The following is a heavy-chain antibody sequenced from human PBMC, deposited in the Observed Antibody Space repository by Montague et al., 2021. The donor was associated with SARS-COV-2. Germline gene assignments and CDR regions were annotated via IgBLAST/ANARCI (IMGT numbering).Heavy chain of an antibody. CDR3: AHRRPLWGYFDY. Sequence: PALVKPTQTLTLTCTFSGFSLSTSAVGVGWIRQPPGKALEWLALIYWDDDKRYSPSLKSRLTITKDTSKNQVVLTMTNMDPVDTATYYCAHRRPLWGYFDYWGQGTPVTVSS. CDR2: IYWDDDK. CDR1: GFSLSTSAVG. D-gene: IGHD7-27*01. J-gene: IGHJ4*02. V-gene: IGHV2-5*02.